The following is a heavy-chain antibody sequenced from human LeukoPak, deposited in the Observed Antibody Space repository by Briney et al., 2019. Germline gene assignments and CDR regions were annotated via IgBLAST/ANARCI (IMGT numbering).Heavy chain of an antibody. CDR2: IVVGSGNT. J-gene: IGHJ4*02. CDR1: GFTFTSSA. CDR3: AADSVGVVISSFDY. V-gene: IGHV1-58*01. D-gene: IGHD3-3*01. Sequence: ASVKVSCKASGFTFTSSAVQWVRQARGQRLEWIGWIVVGSGNTNYAQKFQERVTITRDMSTSTAYMELSSLRSEATAVYYCAADSVGVVISSFDYWGQGTLVTVSS.